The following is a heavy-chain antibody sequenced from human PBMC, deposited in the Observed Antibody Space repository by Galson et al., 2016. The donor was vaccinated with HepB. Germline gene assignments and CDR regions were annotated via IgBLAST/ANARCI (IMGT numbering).Heavy chain of an antibody. CDR3: ARDSGRREDV. J-gene: IGHJ6*02. CDR2: ISSTSTYT. V-gene: IGHV3-11*06. CDR1: GFSFSNYY. Sequence: SLRLSCAASGFSFSNYYMTWIRKAPGKGLEWITYISSTSTYTNYADSVKGRFTISRDNAKNSLYLQMNTLRAEDTALYYCARDSGRREDVWGQGTTVTVSS.